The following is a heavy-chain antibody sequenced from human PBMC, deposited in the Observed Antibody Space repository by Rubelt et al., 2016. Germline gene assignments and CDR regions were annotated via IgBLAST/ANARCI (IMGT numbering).Heavy chain of an antibody. D-gene: IGHD6-19*01. CDR2: ISAYNGNT. V-gene: IGHV1-18*01. CDR3: ARDQGNYAAGTDY. Sequence: QVQLVQSGAEVKKPGASVKVSCKASGYTFTSYGISWVRQAPGQGLEWMGWISAYNGNTNYAQKLQGRVTMTTETATGTVYRELRSLRSDDTAVYYWARDQGNYAAGTDYWGQGTLVTVSS. CDR1: GYTFTSYG. J-gene: IGHJ4*02.